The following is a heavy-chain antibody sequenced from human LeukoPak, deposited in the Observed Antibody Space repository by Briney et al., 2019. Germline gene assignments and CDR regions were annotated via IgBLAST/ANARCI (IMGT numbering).Heavy chain of an antibody. Sequence: PGGSLRLSCAASGFTFSSYAMSWVRQAPGKGLEWVSTIDASGGNTHYADSVNGRFTISRDNSKNTLYLQLNSLRAEDTALYYCARDNYYGSGSQRSYWGQGTMLTVSS. D-gene: IGHD3-10*01. V-gene: IGHV3-23*01. CDR3: ARDNYYGSGSQRSY. CDR1: GFTFSSYA. CDR2: IDASGGNT. J-gene: IGHJ4*02.